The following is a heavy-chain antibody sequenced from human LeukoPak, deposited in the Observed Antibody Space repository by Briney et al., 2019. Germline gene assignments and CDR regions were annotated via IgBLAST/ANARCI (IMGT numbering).Heavy chain of an antibody. Sequence: GGSLRLSCAASGFAFSSYGMHWVRQAPGKGLEWVAYIHYDSSTEDYADSVKGRFTISRDNSKNTLYLQMNSLRAEDTAVYYCAKDRTAKIPLPDYWGQGTLVTVSS. V-gene: IGHV3-30*02. J-gene: IGHJ4*02. CDR3: AKDRTAKIPLPDY. D-gene: IGHD1-14*01. CDR1: GFAFSSYG. CDR2: IHYDSSTE.